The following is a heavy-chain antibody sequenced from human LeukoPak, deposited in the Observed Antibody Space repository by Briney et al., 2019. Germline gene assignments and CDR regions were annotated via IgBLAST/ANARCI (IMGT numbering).Heavy chain of an antibody. Sequence: GASVKVSCKASGYTFTSYGISWVRQAPGQGLEWMGWISAYNGNTNYAQKLQGRVTMTTDTSTSTAYMELRSLRSDDTAVYYCARDRGYGSGSYTYYYYYGMDVWGKGTTVTVSP. J-gene: IGHJ6*04. CDR1: GYTFTSYG. V-gene: IGHV1-18*04. CDR3: ARDRGYGSGSYTYYYYYGMDV. CDR2: ISAYNGNT. D-gene: IGHD3-10*01.